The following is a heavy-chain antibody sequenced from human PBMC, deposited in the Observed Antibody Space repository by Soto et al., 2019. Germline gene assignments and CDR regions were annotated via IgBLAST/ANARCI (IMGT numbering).Heavy chain of an antibody. CDR3: ARGRPKPDIAMVDG. D-gene: IGHD5-18*01. Sequence: SLTCAFSGGSISSVVYSWTWIRQPPGKGLEWIGNIYHSGSTSYNPSLKSRVTISVDRSKNQFSLKLTSVTAADKAVYYCARGRPKPDIAMVDGWDPGPVVT. J-gene: IGHJ6*02. CDR1: GGSISSVVYS. CDR2: IYHSGST. V-gene: IGHV4-30-2*01.